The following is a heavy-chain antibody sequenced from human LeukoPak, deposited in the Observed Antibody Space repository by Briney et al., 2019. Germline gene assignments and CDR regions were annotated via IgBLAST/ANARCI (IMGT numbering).Heavy chain of an antibody. Sequence: ASVKVSCTASGYTFTSYGISWVRQAPGQGLEWMGWISAYNGNTNYAQKLQGRVTMTTDTSTSTAYTELRSLRSDDTAVYYCARGVPSRAYYYDSSGYQDWGQGTLVTVSS. CDR3: ARGVPSRAYYYDSSGYQD. CDR2: ISAYNGNT. D-gene: IGHD3-22*01. V-gene: IGHV1-18*01. CDR1: GYTFTSYG. J-gene: IGHJ4*02.